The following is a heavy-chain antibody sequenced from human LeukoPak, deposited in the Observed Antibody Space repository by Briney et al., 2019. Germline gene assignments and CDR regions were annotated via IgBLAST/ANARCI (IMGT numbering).Heavy chain of an antibody. CDR3: ARSAAGLSYGMDV. D-gene: IGHD6-13*01. V-gene: IGHV4-31*11. CDR2: IYYSGST. J-gene: IGHJ6*02. Sequence: PSETLSLTCAVSGGSISSGGYYWSWIRQHPGKGLEWIGYIYYSGSTNYNPSLKSRVTISVDTSKNQFSLNLSSVTAADTAVYFCARSAAGLSYGMDVWGQGTTVTVSS. CDR1: GGSISSGGYY.